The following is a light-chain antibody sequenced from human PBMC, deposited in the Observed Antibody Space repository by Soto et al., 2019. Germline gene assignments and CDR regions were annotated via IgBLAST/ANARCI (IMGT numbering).Light chain of an antibody. CDR1: QNINTY. V-gene: IGKV1-39*01. CDR2: GAS. J-gene: IGKJ1*01. Sequence: DIQMTQSPSSLSASVGDKVTITCQTSQNINTYLNWYQQKPGKAPKLLIYGASSLQSGVPLRFSGSGSGTDFTLTISSLQPEDVATYYCQKYNSPPRTFGQGTKVDIK. CDR3: QKYNSPPRT.